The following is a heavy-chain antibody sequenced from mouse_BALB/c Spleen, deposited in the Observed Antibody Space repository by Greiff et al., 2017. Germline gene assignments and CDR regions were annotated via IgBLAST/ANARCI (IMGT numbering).Heavy chain of an antibody. Sequence: EVQGVESGGGLVKPGGSLKLSCAASGFTFSSYAMSWVRQSPDKRLELVATINSNGGSTYYPDSVKGRFTISRDNAKNTLYLQMSSLKSEDTAMYYCASITTVVYFDVWGAGTTVTVSS. J-gene: IGHJ1*01. V-gene: IGHV5-6-3*01. CDR1: GFTFSSYA. CDR2: INSNGGST. CDR3: ASITTVVYFDV. D-gene: IGHD1-1*01.